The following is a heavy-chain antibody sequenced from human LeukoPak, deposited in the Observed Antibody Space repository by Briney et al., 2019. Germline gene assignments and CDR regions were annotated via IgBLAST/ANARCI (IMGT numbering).Heavy chain of an antibody. J-gene: IGHJ5*02. CDR2: ISYDGSNE. CDR3: ARAMSGAGSYYMAWFDP. D-gene: IGHD3-10*01. CDR1: GFTFSSYV. Sequence: GGSLRLSCAASGFTFSSYVMHWVRQAPGKGLEWVAIISYDGSNEYYADSVKGRFTISRDNSKNTLYLQMNSLRAADTAVYYCARAMSGAGSYYMAWFDPWGQGTLVTVSS. V-gene: IGHV3-30*04.